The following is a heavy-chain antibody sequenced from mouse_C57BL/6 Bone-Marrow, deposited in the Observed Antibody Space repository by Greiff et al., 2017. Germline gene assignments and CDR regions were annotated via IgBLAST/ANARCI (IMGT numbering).Heavy chain of an antibody. CDR2: IWTGRGT. J-gene: IGHJ1*03. D-gene: IGHD4-1*01. Sequence: VQLKESGPGLVAPSQSLSITCTVSGFSLTSYAISWVRQPPGKGLEWLGVIWTGRGTNYNSALKSRLSISKDNSKSQAFLKMNSLQPDDTARYYCARRRISPCLGWYFDVWGTGTTVTVSS. CDR3: ARRRISPCLGWYFDV. CDR1: GFSLTSYA. V-gene: IGHV2-9-1*01.